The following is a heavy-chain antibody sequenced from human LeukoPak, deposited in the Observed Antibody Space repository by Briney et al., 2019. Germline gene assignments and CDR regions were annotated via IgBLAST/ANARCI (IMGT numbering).Heavy chain of an antibody. CDR1: RFTFSSYS. J-gene: IGHJ4*02. D-gene: IGHD3-22*01. Sequence: PGGSLRLSCAASRFTFSSYSMNWARQAPGKELEWVSAISGSGVNTYYADSVKGRFTISRDNSKNTLYLQMNSLRAEDTAVYYCAEAVVPVISQHYFDYWGQGILVTVSS. CDR3: AEAVVPVISQHYFDY. V-gene: IGHV3-23*01. CDR2: ISGSGVNT.